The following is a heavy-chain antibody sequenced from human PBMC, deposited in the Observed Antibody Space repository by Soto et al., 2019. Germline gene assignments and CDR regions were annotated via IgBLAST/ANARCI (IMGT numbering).Heavy chain of an antibody. CDR2: IYYSGST. J-gene: IGHJ5*02. V-gene: IGHV4-59*01. CDR3: ARSPYDYGWFDP. CDR1: GGSISSYY. D-gene: IGHD4-17*01. Sequence: SETLSLTCTVSGGSISSYYWSWIRQPPGKGLEWIGYIYYSGSTNYNPSLKSRVTISVDTSKNQFSLKLSSVTAADTAVYYCARSPYDYGWFDPWGQGTLVTVSS.